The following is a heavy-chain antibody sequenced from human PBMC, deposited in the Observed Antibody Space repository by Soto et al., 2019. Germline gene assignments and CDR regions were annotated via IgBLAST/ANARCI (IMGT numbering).Heavy chain of an antibody. D-gene: IGHD3-16*01. CDR3: ARAVLSSSRPSYYEYGMDV. CDR1: GGTFSSNS. Sequence: QVQLVQSGAEAKRPGSSVKVSCKASGGTFSSNSINWVRQAPGQGLEWMGSIIPLFGTTDYAQNFQGRVTISADKFTNTAYMELSSLRSEDTAVYFWARAVLSSSRPSYYEYGMDVWGQGTTVTVSS. CDR2: IIPLFGTT. J-gene: IGHJ6*02. V-gene: IGHV1-69*06.